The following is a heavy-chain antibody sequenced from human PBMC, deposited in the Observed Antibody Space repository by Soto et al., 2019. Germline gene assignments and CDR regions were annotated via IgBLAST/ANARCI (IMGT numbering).Heavy chain of an antibody. Sequence: QVQLQESGPGLVKPSQTLSLTCTVSGGSISSGGYYWSWIRQHPGKGLEWIGYTYSSGSTHYDPSLKSRVTITVDTSKHQFSLKLSSVTAADPAVYYCARSIDPWGQGTLVTVSS. CDR3: ARSIDP. CDR2: TYSSGST. J-gene: IGHJ5*02. V-gene: IGHV4-31*03. CDR1: GGSISSGGYY.